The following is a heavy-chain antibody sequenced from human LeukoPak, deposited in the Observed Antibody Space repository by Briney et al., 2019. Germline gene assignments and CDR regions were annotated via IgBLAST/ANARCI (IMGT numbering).Heavy chain of an antibody. CDR3: ARGGARYLDN. Sequence: GGSLRLSRVASGFDFTPYTMSWVRQAPGKGLEWVAKMKEDGSDIYYADSVKGRFTICRDNAKHSLCLQMSSLTVEDTAVYYCARGGARYLDNWGQGTLVTVSS. CDR1: GFDFTPYT. D-gene: IGHD3-9*01. CDR2: MKEDGSDI. V-gene: IGHV3-7*01. J-gene: IGHJ4*02.